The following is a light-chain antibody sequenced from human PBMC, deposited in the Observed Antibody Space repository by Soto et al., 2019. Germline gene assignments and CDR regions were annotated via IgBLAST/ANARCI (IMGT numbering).Light chain of an antibody. Sequence: DIQMTQSPLSLSASVGDRVNITCRASPGIRNELSWYQQKPGKAPNRLIYAASNLHRGAPSRFSGSGSGTEFTLTISSLQPEDFGTYYCLQHSSYPRTFGQGTKVDIK. CDR2: AAS. V-gene: IGKV1-17*01. CDR1: PGIRNE. J-gene: IGKJ1*01. CDR3: LQHSSYPRT.